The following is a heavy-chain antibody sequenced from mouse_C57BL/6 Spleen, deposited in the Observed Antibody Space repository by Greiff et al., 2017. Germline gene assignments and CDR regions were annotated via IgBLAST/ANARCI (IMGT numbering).Heavy chain of an antibody. J-gene: IGHJ3*01. CDR1: GYAFSSSW. CDR3: ARETARGPFAY. Sequence: VQLQQSGPELVKPGASVKISCKASGYAFSSSWMNWVKQRPGKGLEWIGRIYPGDGDTNYNEKFKGKATVTADKSSSTAYMQLSSLTSEDSAVDFCARETARGPFAYWGQGTLVTVSA. CDR2: IYPGDGDT. V-gene: IGHV1-82*01. D-gene: IGHD3-2*01.